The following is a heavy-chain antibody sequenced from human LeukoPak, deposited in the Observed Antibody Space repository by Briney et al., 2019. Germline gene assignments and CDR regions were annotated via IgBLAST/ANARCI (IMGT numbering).Heavy chain of an antibody. CDR2: IKKRSDGGTT. Sequence: PGGSLRLSCAASGCTFNNAWMNWVRQAPGKGLEWVGRIKKRSDGGTTDYAAPVKDRFIISRDDSQDTLYLQMNTLKTEDTAVYYCTRDWYHAFDFWGQGTVVTVSS. J-gene: IGHJ3*01. V-gene: IGHV3-15*07. CDR3: TRDWYHAFDF. D-gene: IGHD3-9*01. CDR1: GCTFNNAW.